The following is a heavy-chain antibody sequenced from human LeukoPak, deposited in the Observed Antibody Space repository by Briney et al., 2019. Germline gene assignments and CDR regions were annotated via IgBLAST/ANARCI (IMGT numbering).Heavy chain of an antibody. CDR3: ASLYCSGGSCYSPPYYYYMDV. D-gene: IGHD2-15*01. J-gene: IGHJ6*03. CDR1: GGSFSGYY. V-gene: IGHV4-34*01. CDR2: INHSGST. Sequence: SETLSLTCAVYGGSFSGYYWSWIRQPPGKGLGWIGEINHSGSTNYNPSLKSRVTISVDTSKNQFSLKLSSVTAADTAVCYCASLYCSGGSCYSPPYYYYMDVWGKGTTVTVSS.